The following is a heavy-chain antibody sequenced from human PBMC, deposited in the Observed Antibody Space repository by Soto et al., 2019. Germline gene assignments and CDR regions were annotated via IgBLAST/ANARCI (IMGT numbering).Heavy chain of an antibody. V-gene: IGHV5-51*01. CDR3: ARHPTLGYCTNGVCYIDY. CDR2: IYPGDSDT. J-gene: IGHJ4*02. Sequence: GESLKISCKGSGYSFTSYLIGWVRQMPGKGLEWMGIIYPGDSDTRYSPSFQGQVTISADKSISTAYLQWSSLKASDTAMYYCARHPTLGYCTNGVCYIDYWGQGTLVTVSS. CDR1: GYSFTSYL. D-gene: IGHD2-8*01.